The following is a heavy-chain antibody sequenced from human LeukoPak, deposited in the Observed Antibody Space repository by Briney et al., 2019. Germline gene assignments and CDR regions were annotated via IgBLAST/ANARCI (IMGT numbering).Heavy chain of an antibody. J-gene: IGHJ4*02. CDR2: INPNSGGT. D-gene: IGHD5-18*01. CDR1: GYTFTGYY. V-gene: IGHV1-2*02. CDR3: ARDLRDTAMVTYFDY. Sequence: ASVKVSCKASGYTFTGYYMHWARQAPGQGLEWMGWINPNSGGTNYAQKLQGRVTMTTDTSTSTAYMELRSLRSDDTAVYYCARDLRDTAMVTYFDYWGQGTLVTVSS.